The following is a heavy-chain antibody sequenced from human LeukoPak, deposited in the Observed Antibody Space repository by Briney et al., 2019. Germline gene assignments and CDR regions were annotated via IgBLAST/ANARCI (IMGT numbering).Heavy chain of an antibody. V-gene: IGHV1-69*06. CDR3: TSRDSSWSFDY. Sequence: ASVKVSCKASGGTFSSYAISWVRQAPGQGLEWMGGIIPIFGTANYAQKFQGRVTITADKSTSTAYMELGSLRPEDTAVYYCTSRDSSWSFDYWGQGTLVTVSS. CDR2: IIPIFGTA. J-gene: IGHJ4*02. D-gene: IGHD6-13*01. CDR1: GGTFSSYA.